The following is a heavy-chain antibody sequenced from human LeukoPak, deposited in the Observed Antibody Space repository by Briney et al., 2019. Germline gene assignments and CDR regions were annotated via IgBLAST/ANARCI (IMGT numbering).Heavy chain of an antibody. CDR3: ARCVTRYYYMDV. Sequence: SVKVSCKASGGTFSSYAISWVRQAPGQGLEWMGGIIPIFGTANYAQKFQGRVTITTDESTSTAYMELSSLRSEDTAVYYCARCVTRYYYMDVWGKGTTVTVSS. CDR1: GGTFSSYA. D-gene: IGHD2-21*02. CDR2: IIPIFGTA. V-gene: IGHV1-69*05. J-gene: IGHJ6*03.